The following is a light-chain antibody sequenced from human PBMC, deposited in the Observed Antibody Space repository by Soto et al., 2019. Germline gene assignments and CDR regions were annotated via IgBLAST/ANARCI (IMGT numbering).Light chain of an antibody. V-gene: IGLV1-51*02. CDR2: END. CDR1: SSNTGNNY. Sequence: QSVLTQPPSVSAAPGQKVTISCSGSSSNTGNNYVSWYQQLPGTAPKLLIYENDKRPSGIPDRFSGSKSGTSATLGITGLQTGDEADYYCATWDSGLSAGLFGTGTKVTVL. J-gene: IGLJ1*01. CDR3: ATWDSGLSAGL.